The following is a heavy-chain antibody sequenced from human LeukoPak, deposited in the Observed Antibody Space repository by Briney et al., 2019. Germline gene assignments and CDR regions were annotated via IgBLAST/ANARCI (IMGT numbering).Heavy chain of an antibody. D-gene: IGHD1-26*01. CDR2: IRRSSGSI. Sequence: VRSLRLSSAASGFTFVDYVMNCGRQAPGKGLECVSDIRRSSGSIGYADSVKGRFTISRDKAKNSLYLQMTRLRAEDTHEHYCAKGYSGGYQYYFDYWGQGTLVTVSS. CDR3: AKGYSGGYQYYFDY. CDR1: GFTFVDYV. J-gene: IGHJ4*02. V-gene: IGHV3-9*01.